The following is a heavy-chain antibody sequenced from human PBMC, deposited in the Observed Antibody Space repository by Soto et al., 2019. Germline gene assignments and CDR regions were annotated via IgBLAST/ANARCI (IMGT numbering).Heavy chain of an antibody. J-gene: IGHJ5*02. CDR2: IIPIFGTA. D-gene: IGHD4-17*01. V-gene: IGHV1-69*01. CDR1: GGTFSSYA. CDR3: ARDADYGGNLDA. Sequence: QVQLVQSGAEVKKPGSSVKVSCKASGGTFSSYAISWVRQAPGQGLEWMGGIIPIFGTANYAQKFQGRVTITADEATSTAYIELSSLRSEDTALYYCARDADYGGNLDAGGQGTLVTVSS.